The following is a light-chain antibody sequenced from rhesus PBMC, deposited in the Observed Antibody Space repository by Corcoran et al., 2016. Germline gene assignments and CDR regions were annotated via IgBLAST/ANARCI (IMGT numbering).Light chain of an antibody. J-gene: IGKJ1*01. Sequence: DIQMTQSPSSLSASVGDRVTITCRASQGISSWLAWYQQKPGKAPKLLIYKASSLQSGVPSRFSVSGAGTDVTLPSSSLQPEEFATYYCQQYNSAPRTFGQGTKVEIK. V-gene: IGKV1-21*01. CDR1: QGISSW. CDR3: QQYNSAPRT. CDR2: KAS.